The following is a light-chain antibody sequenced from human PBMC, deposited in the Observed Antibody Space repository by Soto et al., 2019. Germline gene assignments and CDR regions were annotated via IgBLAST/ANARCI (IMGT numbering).Light chain of an antibody. V-gene: IGKV3-11*01. J-gene: IGKJ2*01. CDR1: QSISSF. CDR3: QQCSNWPTS. CDR2: GAS. Sequence: EIVLTQSPATLSLSPGDRATLSCRASQSISSFLAWYQQKPGQAPRPLIYGASNRATGIPARFSGSGSGTDFTLTISSLEPDDLAVYYCQQCSNWPTSFGQGTKVEI.